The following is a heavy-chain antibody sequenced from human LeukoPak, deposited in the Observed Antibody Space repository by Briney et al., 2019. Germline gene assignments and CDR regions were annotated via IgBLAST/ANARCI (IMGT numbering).Heavy chain of an antibody. V-gene: IGHV3-23*01. CDR2: ISGGGGRI. CDR3: AKLSSGWYFDY. J-gene: IGHJ4*02. CDR1: GFTFGSYA. D-gene: IGHD6-19*01. Sequence: GGSLRLSCAASGFTFGSYAMSWVRQAPGKGLEWVSAISGGGGRINYADSVKGRFTISRDNSKNTLYLQMNSLRAEDTAVYYCAKLSSGWYFDYWGQGTLVTVSS.